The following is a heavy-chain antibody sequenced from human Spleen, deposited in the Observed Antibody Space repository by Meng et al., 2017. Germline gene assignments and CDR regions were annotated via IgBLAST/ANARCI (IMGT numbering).Heavy chain of an antibody. CDR2: INHSGST. D-gene: IGHD6-19*01. Sequence: GSLRLSCAVYGGSFSGYYWSWIRQPPGKGLEWIGEINHSGSTNYNPSLKSRVTISVDTSKNQFSLKLSSVTAADTAVYYCARDAIAVAGTDYWGQGTLVTVSS. CDR1: GGSFSGYY. V-gene: IGHV4-34*01. CDR3: ARDAIAVAGTDY. J-gene: IGHJ4*02.